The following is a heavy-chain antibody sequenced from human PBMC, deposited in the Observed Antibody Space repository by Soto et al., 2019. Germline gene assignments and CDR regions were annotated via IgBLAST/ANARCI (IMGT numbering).Heavy chain of an antibody. V-gene: IGHV3-23*01. J-gene: IGHJ4*02. Sequence: EVQLLESGGGLVQPGRSLRLSCAASGFTFSSYAMNWVRQAPGKGLEWVSAMSGTGGSTYYADSVKGRFTISRDNSKNTLYLQMNSLRVEDTAVFYCAKAGFSSGWSPSYFDYWGQGTVVTVSS. CDR3: AKAGFSSGWSPSYFDY. CDR2: MSGTGGST. D-gene: IGHD6-19*01. CDR1: GFTFSSYA.